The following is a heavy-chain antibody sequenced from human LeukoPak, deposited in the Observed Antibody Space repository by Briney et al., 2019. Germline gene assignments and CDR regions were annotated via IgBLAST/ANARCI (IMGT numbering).Heavy chain of an antibody. Sequence: SETLSLTCAVYGGSFSGYYWSWIRQPPGKGLEWIGEINHSGSTNYNPSLKGRVTISVDTSKNQFSLKLSSVTAADTAVYYCARSFGEFDYWGQGTLVTVSS. CDR2: INHSGST. D-gene: IGHD3-10*01. CDR3: ARSFGEFDY. V-gene: IGHV4-34*01. CDR1: GGSFSGYY. J-gene: IGHJ4*02.